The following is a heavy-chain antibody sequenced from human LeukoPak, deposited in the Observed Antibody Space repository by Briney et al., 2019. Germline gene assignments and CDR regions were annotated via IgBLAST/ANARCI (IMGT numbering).Heavy chain of an antibody. D-gene: IGHD3-10*01. CDR1: GFTFSSYS. J-gene: IGHJ4*02. V-gene: IGHV3-48*02. CDR3: ARYGSGTSYITNYFDY. CDR2: ISSDSRTI. Sequence: GGSLRLSGAASGFTFSSYSMNWVRQAPGKGLEWVSYISSDSRTIYYADSVKGRFTISRDNAKNSLYPQMKSLRDEDTAVYYCARYGSGTSYITNYFDYWGQGTLVTVSS.